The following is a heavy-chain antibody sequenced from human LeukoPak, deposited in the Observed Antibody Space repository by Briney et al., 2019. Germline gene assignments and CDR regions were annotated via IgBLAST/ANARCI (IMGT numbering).Heavy chain of an antibody. CDR2: ISVSGGGT. CDR1: GFPFNNAW. D-gene: IGHD1-26*01. J-gene: IGHJ4*02. CDR3: ARRGIVLGAAPVLKYSFDY. V-gene: IGHV3-23*01. Sequence: GGSLRLSCAASGFPFNNAWMSWVRQAPGKGLEWVSSISVSGGGTYYADSVKGRFTISRDNSKNTLYLQMNSLSAEDTAVYYCARRGIVLGAAPVLKYSFDYWGQGTLVTVSS.